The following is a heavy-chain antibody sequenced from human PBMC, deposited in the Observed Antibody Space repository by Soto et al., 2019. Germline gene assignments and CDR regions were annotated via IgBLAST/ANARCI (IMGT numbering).Heavy chain of an antibody. CDR1: GYTFTSYG. Sequence: ASVKVSCKASGYTFTSYGISWVRQAPGQGLEWMGWISAYNGNTNYAQKLQGRDTMTTDTSTSTAYMELRSLRSDDTAVYYCARDSPSLYSSTRGVDYWGQGTLVPVSS. D-gene: IGHD6-13*01. V-gene: IGHV1-18*01. CDR2: ISAYNGNT. J-gene: IGHJ4*02. CDR3: ARDSPSLYSSTRGVDY.